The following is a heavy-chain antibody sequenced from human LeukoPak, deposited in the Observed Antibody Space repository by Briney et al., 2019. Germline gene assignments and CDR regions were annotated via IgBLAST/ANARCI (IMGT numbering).Heavy chain of an antibody. CDR3: ARPPFSQIAEVGLDY. CDR2: IYPGDSDT. D-gene: IGHD1-26*01. Sequence: GESLKISCKGSGYSFTNYWIGWVRQMPGKGLEWMGIIYPGDSDTRYSPSFQGQVTISADKSISTAYLQWSSLKASDTAMYYCARPPFSQIAEVGLDYWGQGTLVTVSS. CDR1: GYSFTNYW. V-gene: IGHV5-51*01. J-gene: IGHJ4*02.